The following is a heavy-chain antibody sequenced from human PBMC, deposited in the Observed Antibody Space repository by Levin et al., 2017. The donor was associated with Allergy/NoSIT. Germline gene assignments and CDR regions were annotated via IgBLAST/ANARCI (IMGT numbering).Heavy chain of an antibody. V-gene: IGHV1-18*01. J-gene: IGHJ3*02. CDR2: ISAYNGNT. CDR3: ARELWFGEFAFDI. Sequence: GESLKISCKASGYTFTSYGISWVRQAPGQGLEWMGWISAYNGNTNYAQKLQGRVTMTTDTSTSTAYMELRSLRSDDTAVYYCARELWFGEFAFDIWGQGTMVTVSS. CDR1: GYTFTSYG. D-gene: IGHD3-10*01.